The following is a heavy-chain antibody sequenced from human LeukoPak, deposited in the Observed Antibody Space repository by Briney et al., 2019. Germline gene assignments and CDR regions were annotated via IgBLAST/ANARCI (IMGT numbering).Heavy chain of an antibody. CDR1: GGSFSGYY. V-gene: IGHV4-34*01. J-gene: IGHJ4*02. D-gene: IGHD1-26*01. CDR2: INHSGST. CDR3: ARAVSGSSYYFDY. Sequence: SETLSLTCAVYGGSFSGYYWSWMRQPPGKGLEWIGEINHSGSTNYNPSLESRVTISVDTSKNQFSLKLSSVTAADTAVYYCARAVSGSSYYFDYWGQGTLVTVSS.